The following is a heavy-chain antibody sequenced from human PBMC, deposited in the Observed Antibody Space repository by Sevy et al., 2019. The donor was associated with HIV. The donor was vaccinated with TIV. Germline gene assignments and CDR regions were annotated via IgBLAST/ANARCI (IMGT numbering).Heavy chain of an antibody. CDR3: ARAHCTNGVCYDAFDI. V-gene: IGHV3-64*02. Sequence: GGSLRLSCAASGFTFSSYAMHWVRQAPGKGLEYVSAISSNGGSTYYADSVKDRFTISRDNSKNTLYLQMGSLRAEDMAVYYCARAHCTNGVCYDAFDIWGQGTMVTVSS. D-gene: IGHD2-8*01. CDR1: GFTFSSYA. J-gene: IGHJ3*02. CDR2: ISSNGGST.